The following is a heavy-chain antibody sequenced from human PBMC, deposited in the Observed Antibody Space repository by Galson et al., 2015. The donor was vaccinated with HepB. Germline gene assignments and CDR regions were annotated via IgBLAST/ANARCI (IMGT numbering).Heavy chain of an antibody. CDR1: GDSVSSNSAA. D-gene: IGHD1-26*01. CDR3: ASGSYSGSYLDAFDI. CDR2: AYYRSKWYN. Sequence: CAISGDSVSSNSAAWNWIRQSPSRGLEWLGRAYYRSKWYNDYAVSVKSRITINPDTSKNQFSLQLNSVTPEDTAVYYCASGSYSGSYLDAFDIWGQGTMVTVSS. J-gene: IGHJ3*02. V-gene: IGHV6-1*01.